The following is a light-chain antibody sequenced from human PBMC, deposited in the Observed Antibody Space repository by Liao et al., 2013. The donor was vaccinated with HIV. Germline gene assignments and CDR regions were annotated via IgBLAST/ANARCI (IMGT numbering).Light chain of an antibody. CDR2: YDS. Sequence: SYELTQPPSVSVAPGKTARITCGGNNIGSQRVHWYQQKPGQAPVVVIYYDSDRPSGIPERFSGSNSGNTATLTISRVEAGDEADYYCQVWDSDSDHWVFGGGTKLTVL. V-gene: IGLV3-21*04. CDR3: QVWDSDSDHWV. J-gene: IGLJ3*02. CDR1: NIGSQR.